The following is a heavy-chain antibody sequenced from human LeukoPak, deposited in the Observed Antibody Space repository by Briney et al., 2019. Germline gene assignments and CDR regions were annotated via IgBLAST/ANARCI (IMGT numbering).Heavy chain of an antibody. CDR1: GFTFRSYG. D-gene: IGHD3-10*01. CDR3: ARDRGYFDL. CDR2: IWYDGNRK. Sequence: PGRSLRLSCAASGFTFRSYGMHWVRQAPGKGLEWVAVIWYDGNRKYYADSVKGRFIISRDNSKNSLYLQMNSLRAEDTAVYYCARDRGYFDLWGRGTLVTVSS. V-gene: IGHV3-33*01. J-gene: IGHJ2*01.